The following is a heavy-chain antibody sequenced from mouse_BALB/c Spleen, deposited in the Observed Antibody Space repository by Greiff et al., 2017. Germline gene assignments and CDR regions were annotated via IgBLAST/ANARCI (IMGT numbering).Heavy chain of an antibody. CDR3: AREGWLSWYFDV. J-gene: IGHJ1*01. V-gene: IGHV5-6-5*01. CDR2: ISSGGST. Sequence: EVKLMESGGGLVKPGGSLKLSCAASGFTFSSYAMSWVRQTPEKRLEWVASISSGGSTYYPDSVKGRFTISRDNARNILYLQMSSLRSEDTAMYYCAREGWLSWYFDVWGAGTTVTVSS. D-gene: IGHD1-1*02. CDR1: GFTFSSYA.